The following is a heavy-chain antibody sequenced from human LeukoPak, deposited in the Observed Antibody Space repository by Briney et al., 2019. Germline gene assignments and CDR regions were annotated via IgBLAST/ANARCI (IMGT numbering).Heavy chain of an antibody. D-gene: IGHD3-22*01. CDR2: ISYSGST. J-gene: IGHJ3*02. CDR1: GGSISNYY. Sequence: PSETLSLTCTISGGSISNYYWTWIRQPPGKGLEWIGFISYSGSTSYNPSLKSRVTISLDTSKNQFSLKLSSVTAADTAVYYCARAYYFDSSDYDDAFDIWGQGTMVTVSS. V-gene: IGHV4-59*01. CDR3: ARAYYFDSSDYDDAFDI.